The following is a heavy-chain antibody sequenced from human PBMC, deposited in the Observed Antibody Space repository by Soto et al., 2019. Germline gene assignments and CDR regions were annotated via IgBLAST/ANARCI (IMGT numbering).Heavy chain of an antibody. V-gene: IGHV4-34*01. CDR1: GGSFSGYY. CDR2: INHSGGT. CDR3: ASGYSYGPFDY. J-gene: IGHJ4*02. Sequence: PSGTLSLTCAVYGGSFSGYYWSWIRQPPGKGLEWIGEINHSGGTNYNPSLKSRVTISVDTSKNQFSLKLSSVTAADTAVYYCASGYSYGPFDYWGQGTLVTVSS. D-gene: IGHD5-18*01.